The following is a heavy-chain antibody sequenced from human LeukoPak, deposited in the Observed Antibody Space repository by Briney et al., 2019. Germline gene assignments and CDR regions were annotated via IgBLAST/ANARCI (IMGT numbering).Heavy chain of an antibody. CDR3: AKDPMYYYGSGGP. CDR2: ITSDGSST. J-gene: IGHJ5*02. Sequence: GGSLRLSCAASGFTFSTYWMHWVRQAPGKGLVWVSRITSDGSSTSYAGSVKGRFTISRDNSKNTLYLQMNSLRAEDTAVYYCAKDPMYYYGSGGPWGQGTLVTVSS. CDR1: GFTFSTYW. V-gene: IGHV3-74*01. D-gene: IGHD3-10*01.